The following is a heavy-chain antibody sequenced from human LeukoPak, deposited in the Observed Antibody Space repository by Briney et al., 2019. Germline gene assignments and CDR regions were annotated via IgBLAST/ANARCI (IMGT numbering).Heavy chain of an antibody. Sequence: GGSLRLSCAASGFTFSTYWMHWVRQAPGKGLEWVANIKPDGNEKYYVDSVKGRFTISRDNAKNSLYLQMNSLRAEDTAIYYCVRAIGLGSSNWGQGTLVTVSS. CDR3: VRAIGLGSSN. CDR1: GFTFSTYW. V-gene: IGHV3-7*01. D-gene: IGHD3-10*01. J-gene: IGHJ4*02. CDR2: IKPDGNEK.